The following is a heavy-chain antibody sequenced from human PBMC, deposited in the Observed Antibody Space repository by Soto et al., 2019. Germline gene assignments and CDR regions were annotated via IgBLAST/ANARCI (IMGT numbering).Heavy chain of an antibody. D-gene: IGHD5-12*01. Sequence: GGSLRLSCAASGFTFSSYGMHWVRQAPGKGLEWVAVISYDGSNKYYADSVKGRFTISRDNSKNTLYLQMNSLRAEDTAVYYCAKDEGGYIVATIDYYYYGMDVWGQGTTVTVSS. J-gene: IGHJ6*02. V-gene: IGHV3-30*18. CDR3: AKDEGGYIVATIDYYYYGMDV. CDR2: ISYDGSNK. CDR1: GFTFSSYG.